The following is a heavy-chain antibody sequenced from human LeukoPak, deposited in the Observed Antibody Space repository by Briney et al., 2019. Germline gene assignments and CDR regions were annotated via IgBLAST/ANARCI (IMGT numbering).Heavy chain of an antibody. V-gene: IGHV3-7*01. J-gene: IGHJ4*02. Sequence: GGSLRLSCAASGCSFSSFLMNWVRQAPGKGLEWVANIQRDGSEAYYVDSVEGRFTISRDNARNSLYLQMNGLRVDDTAVYYCVKGHYDDYAGQGTPVTVSS. CDR1: GCSFSSFL. CDR3: VKGHYDDY. CDR2: IQRDGSEA.